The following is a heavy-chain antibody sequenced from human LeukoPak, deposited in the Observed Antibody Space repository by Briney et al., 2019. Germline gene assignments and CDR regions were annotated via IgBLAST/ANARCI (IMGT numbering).Heavy chain of an antibody. CDR3: ATKAGGSHFDL. D-gene: IGHD1-26*01. V-gene: IGHV3-21*04. J-gene: IGHJ4*02. CDR1: GFTFSSYS. CDR2: ISSSSSYI. Sequence: GGSLRLSCAASGFTFSSYSMNWVRQAPGKGLEWVSSISSSSSYIYYADSVKGRFTISRDNAKNSLYLQMNSLKASDTAMYYCATKAGGSHFDLWGQGTLVTVSS.